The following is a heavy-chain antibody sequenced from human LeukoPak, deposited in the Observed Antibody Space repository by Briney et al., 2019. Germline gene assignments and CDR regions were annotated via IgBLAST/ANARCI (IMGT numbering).Heavy chain of an antibody. D-gene: IGHD2-2*01. Sequence: GRSLRPSCAASGITFSRSGFHWVRQAPGKGLEWVAVISYDGRNMNYADSVKGRFTISRDNAKNTLILQMNSLRAEDTAVYFCAKDLAQPNLNYNYYGMDVWGQGTTVTVSS. CDR2: ISYDGRNM. J-gene: IGHJ6*02. V-gene: IGHV3-30*18. CDR1: GITFSRSG. CDR3: AKDLAQPNLNYNYYGMDV.